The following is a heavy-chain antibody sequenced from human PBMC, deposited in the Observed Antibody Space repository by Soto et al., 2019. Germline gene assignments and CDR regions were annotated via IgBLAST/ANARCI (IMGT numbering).Heavy chain of an antibody. CDR3: ALKGHSRGWPITGDY. D-gene: IGHD6-19*01. CDR2: IYWDDDK. V-gene: IGHV2-5*02. J-gene: IGHJ4*02. CDR1: GFSLSTTGVG. Sequence: QITLKESGPTLVKPTQTLTLTCTFSGFSLSTTGVGVGWIRQPPGKALEWLALIYWDDDKWYSPFLKSRLTITKDTAKYQVVVTMTDMAPVDTATYYCALKGHSRGWPITGDYWGQGTLVTVSS.